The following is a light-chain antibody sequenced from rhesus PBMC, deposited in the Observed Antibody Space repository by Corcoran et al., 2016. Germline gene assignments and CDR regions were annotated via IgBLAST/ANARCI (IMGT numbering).Light chain of an antibody. V-gene: IGKV1S9*01. CDR3: QQGYSYPLT. CDR2: RAS. Sequence: DIQMTQSPSSLSASVGDRVTITCQASQSLSTYLNWYQQKPGKIPKLLIYRASILQRGIPSRFSGSGSGTDSTLTISSLQPEDFATYYCQQGYSYPLTFGGGTKVELK. CDR1: QSLSTY. J-gene: IGKJ4*01.